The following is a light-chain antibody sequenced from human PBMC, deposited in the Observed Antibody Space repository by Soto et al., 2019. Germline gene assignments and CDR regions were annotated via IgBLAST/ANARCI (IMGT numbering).Light chain of an antibody. CDR2: WAS. CDR3: QQYYGTPFT. CDR1: QTVLYSSNNKNY. V-gene: IGKV4-1*01. J-gene: IGKJ3*01. Sequence: DIVMTQSPESLAVSLGERATINCKSSQTVLYSSNNKNYFAWYQQKQGQPPKLLISWASTRESGVPDRFSGSGSGTDFTLTISGLRAEDVAVYYCQQYYGTPFTCGPGTKVDLK.